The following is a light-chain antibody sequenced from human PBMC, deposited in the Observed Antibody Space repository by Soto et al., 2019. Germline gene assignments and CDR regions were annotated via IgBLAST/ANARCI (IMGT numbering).Light chain of an antibody. Sequence: EIVLTQSPGTLSFSPGERSTLSCRASHSVTSDYLAWYQQKPGQAPRLLIYGATKRATGIPDRFSGSGSGTDFTLTISRLEAEDFAMYYCHQRNQFGQGTRLEIK. CDR3: HQRNQ. J-gene: IGKJ5*01. CDR2: GAT. CDR1: HSVTSDY. V-gene: IGKV3-20*01.